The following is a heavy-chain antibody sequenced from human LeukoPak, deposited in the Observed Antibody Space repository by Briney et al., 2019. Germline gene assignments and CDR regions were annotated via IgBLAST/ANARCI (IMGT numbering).Heavy chain of an antibody. CDR2: INPNSGGT. D-gene: IGHD3-10*01. CDR3: ARDRSMVRGRLGY. CDR1: GYTFTTYG. Sequence: ASVKVSCKASGYTFTTYGLSWVRQAPGQGLEWMGWINPNSGGTNYAQKFQGRVTMTRDTSITTAYMELSRLRSDDTAVYYCARDRSMVRGRLGYWGQGTLVTVSS. J-gene: IGHJ4*02. V-gene: IGHV1-2*02.